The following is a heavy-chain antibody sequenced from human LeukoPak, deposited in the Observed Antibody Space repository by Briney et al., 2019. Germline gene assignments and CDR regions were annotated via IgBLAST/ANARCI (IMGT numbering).Heavy chain of an antibody. Sequence: NPSETLSLTCAVYGGSFSGYYWSWIRQPPGKGLEWIGEINHSGSTNYNPSLKSRVTISVDTSKNQFSLKLSSVTAADTAVYYCARPLTTVVRGIGYWGQGTLVTVSS. CDR1: GGSFSGYY. CDR3: ARPLTTVVRGIGY. CDR2: INHSGST. V-gene: IGHV4-34*01. J-gene: IGHJ4*02. D-gene: IGHD4-23*01.